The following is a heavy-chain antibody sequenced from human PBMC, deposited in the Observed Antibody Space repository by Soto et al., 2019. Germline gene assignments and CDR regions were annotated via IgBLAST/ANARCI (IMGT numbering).Heavy chain of an antibody. V-gene: IGHV3-9*01. D-gene: IGHD4-17*01. Sequence: GGSPRLSCAASGFTFDDYAMHWVRQAPGKGLEWVSGISWNSGSIGYADSVKGRFTISRDNAKNSLYLQMNSLRAEDTVLYYCAKDMFPNYGGNSFPGGMDVWGQGTTVTVSS. CDR3: AKDMFPNYGGNSFPGGMDV. J-gene: IGHJ6*02. CDR1: GFTFDDYA. CDR2: ISWNSGSI.